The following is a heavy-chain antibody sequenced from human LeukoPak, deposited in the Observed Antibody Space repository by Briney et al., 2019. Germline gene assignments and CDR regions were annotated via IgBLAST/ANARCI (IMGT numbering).Heavy chain of an antibody. CDR2: IYYSGST. CDR1: GGSISSYY. J-gene: IGHJ4*02. D-gene: IGHD2-2*01. Sequence: SETLSLTCTVSGGSISSYYWSWIRQPPGKGLEWIGYIYYSGSTNYKPSLKSRVTISVDTSKSQFSLKLSSVTAADTAVYYCARDDRRGSYCSSTSCPGSFDYWGQGTLVTVSS. V-gene: IGHV4-59*01. CDR3: ARDDRRGSYCSSTSCPGSFDY.